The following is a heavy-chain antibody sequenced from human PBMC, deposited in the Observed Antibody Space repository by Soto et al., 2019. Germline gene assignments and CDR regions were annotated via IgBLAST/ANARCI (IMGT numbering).Heavy chain of an antibody. Sequence: QVQLVESGGGVVQPGRSLRLSCAASGFTFSSYGMHWVRQAPGKALEWVAVISYEGSNKYYADSVKGRFTISRDNSKNTLYLQMNSLRAEDTAVYYCAKEGSSGYYLWYYFDYWGQGTLGIVSS. CDR3: AKEGSSGYYLWYYFDY. J-gene: IGHJ4*02. V-gene: IGHV3-30*18. CDR2: ISYEGSNK. D-gene: IGHD3-22*01. CDR1: GFTFSSYG.